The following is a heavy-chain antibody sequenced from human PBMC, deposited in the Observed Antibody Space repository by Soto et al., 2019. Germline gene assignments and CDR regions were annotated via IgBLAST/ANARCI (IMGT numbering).Heavy chain of an antibody. J-gene: IGHJ4*02. V-gene: IGHV4-4*07. CDR1: GGSISGFY. CDR3: ARGPFCGNDCYFDV. CDR2: IYSSGAT. Sequence: SETLSLTCTVAGGSISGFYWSWVRQPAGKGLEWIGRIYSSGATKYNPSLRNRVTMSVDPSTDQYSLNLASMTAADTAVYFCARGPFCGNDCYFDVWGQGTQVTVSS. D-gene: IGHD2-21*02.